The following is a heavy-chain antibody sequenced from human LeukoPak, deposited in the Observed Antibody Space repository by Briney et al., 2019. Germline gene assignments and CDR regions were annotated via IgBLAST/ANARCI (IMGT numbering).Heavy chain of an antibody. J-gene: IGHJ3*02. CDR1: GFTFSSYA. Sequence: PGRSLRLSCAASGFTFSSYAMHWVRQAPGKGLEWVAVISYDGSNKYYADSVKGRFTISRDNSKNTLYLQMNSLRAEDAAVYYCARDYFTMIVVSGAFDIWGQGTMVTVSS. D-gene: IGHD3-22*01. V-gene: IGHV3-30-3*01. CDR2: ISYDGSNK. CDR3: ARDYFTMIVVSGAFDI.